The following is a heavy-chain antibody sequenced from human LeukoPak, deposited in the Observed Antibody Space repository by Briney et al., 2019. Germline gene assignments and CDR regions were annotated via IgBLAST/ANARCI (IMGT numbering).Heavy chain of an antibody. CDR3: ARNQAVVASRGAFDI. CDR2: IYYNGNT. D-gene: IGHD6-19*01. J-gene: IGHJ3*02. CDR1: GYSISSNNW. Sequence: SDTLSLTCAVSGYSISSNNWWAWIRQPPGKGLEWIGYIYYNGNTYYNPYNPSLTSRVTMSVDTSKNQFSLKLDSVTEIDTAMYDCARNQAVVASRGAFDIWGQGTMVTVSS. V-gene: IGHV4-28*01.